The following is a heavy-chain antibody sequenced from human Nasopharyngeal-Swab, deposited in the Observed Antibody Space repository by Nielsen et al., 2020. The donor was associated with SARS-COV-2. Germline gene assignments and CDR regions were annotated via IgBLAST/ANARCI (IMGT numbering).Heavy chain of an antibody. Sequence: SLKISCAASGFTFDDYAMHWVRQAPGKGLEWVSGSSWNSGSIGYADSVKGRFTISRDNAKNSLYLQMNNLRAEDTAVYYCARGYCSSGSCYAKHYGMDVWGQGTTVTVSS. V-gene: IGHV3-9*01. D-gene: IGHD2-15*01. CDR1: GFTFDDYA. J-gene: IGHJ6*02. CDR3: ARGYCSSGSCYAKHYGMDV. CDR2: SSWNSGSI.